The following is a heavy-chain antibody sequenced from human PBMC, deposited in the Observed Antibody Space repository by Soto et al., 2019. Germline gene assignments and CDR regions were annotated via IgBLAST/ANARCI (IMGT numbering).Heavy chain of an antibody. CDR1: GGTSSSYA. Sequence: QVQLVQSGAEVKKPGSSVKVSCKASGGTSSSYAISWVRQAPGQGLEWMGGIIPIFGTANYAQKFQGRVTITADESTSTAYMELSSLRSEDTAVYYCARAAPLVGATTMYYFDYWGQGTLVTVSS. V-gene: IGHV1-69*01. D-gene: IGHD1-26*01. J-gene: IGHJ4*02. CDR3: ARAAPLVGATTMYYFDY. CDR2: IIPIFGTA.